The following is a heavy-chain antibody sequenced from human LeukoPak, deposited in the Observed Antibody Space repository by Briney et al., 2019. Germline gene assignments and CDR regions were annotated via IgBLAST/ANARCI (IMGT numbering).Heavy chain of an antibody. CDR3: ARDVLRFPLDY. D-gene: IGHD3-3*01. CDR2: INHSGST. J-gene: IGHJ4*02. V-gene: IGHV4-34*01. Sequence: SETLSLTCAVYGGSFSGYYWSWIRQPPGKGLEWIGEINHSGSTNYNPSLKSRVTISVDTSKNQFSLKLSSVTAADTAVYYCARDVLRFPLDYWGQGTLVTVSS. CDR1: GGSFSGYY.